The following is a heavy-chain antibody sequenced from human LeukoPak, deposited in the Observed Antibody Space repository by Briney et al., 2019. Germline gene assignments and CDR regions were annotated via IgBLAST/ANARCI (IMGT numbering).Heavy chain of an antibody. J-gene: IGHJ4*02. V-gene: IGHV4-59*11. D-gene: IGHD6-19*01. Sequence: SETLSLTCTVSGGSISSHYWTWIRQPPGKGLEWIGYIYYSGSTNYNPSLKSRVTISVDTSKNQFSLKLSSVTAADTAVYYCARAELKYSSGWYEPYYFDYWGQGTLVTVSS. CDR3: ARAELKYSSGWYEPYYFDY. CDR1: GGSISSHY. CDR2: IYYSGST.